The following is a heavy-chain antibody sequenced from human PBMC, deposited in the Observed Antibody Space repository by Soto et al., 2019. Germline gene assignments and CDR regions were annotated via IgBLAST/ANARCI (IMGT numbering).Heavy chain of an antibody. CDR2: MNPNSGNT. Sequence: ASVKVSCKASGYTFTSYDINWVRQATGQGREWVGWMNPNSGNTGYAQKFQGRVTMTRNTSISTAYMELSSLRSEDTAVYYCARVRYCSGGSCYPPGYYYMDVWGKGTTVTVSS. CDR1: GYTFTSYD. V-gene: IGHV1-8*01. CDR3: ARVRYCSGGSCYPPGYYYMDV. D-gene: IGHD2-15*01. J-gene: IGHJ6*03.